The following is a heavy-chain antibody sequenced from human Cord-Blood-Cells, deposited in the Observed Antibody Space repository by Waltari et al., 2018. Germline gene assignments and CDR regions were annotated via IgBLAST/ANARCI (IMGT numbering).Heavy chain of an antibody. V-gene: IGHV4-34*01. CDR1: GGSFSGYY. CDR3: ARKCSSSDGGGFDY. Sequence: QVQLQQWGAGLLKPSETLSLTCAVYGGSFSGYYWSWLRQPPGKGLEWIGEINHSGSTNYNPSLKGRVTISVDTSKNQCSLKLSSVTAADTAVYYCARKCSSSDGGGFDYWGQGTLVTVSS. J-gene: IGHJ4*02. D-gene: IGHD6-6*01. CDR2: INHSGST.